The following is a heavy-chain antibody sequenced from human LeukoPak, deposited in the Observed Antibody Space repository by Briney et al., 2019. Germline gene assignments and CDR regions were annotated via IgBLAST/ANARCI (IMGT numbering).Heavy chain of an antibody. CDR2: IYYSGST. CDR3: ASYPTRLGYYGMDV. V-gene: IGHV4-31*03. Sequence: SETLSLTCTVSGGSVSSDSYYWSWIRQPPGKGLEWIGYIYYSGSTYYNPSLKSRVTISVDTSKNQFSLKLSSVTAADTAVYYCASYPTRLGYYGMDVWGQGTTVTVSS. J-gene: IGHJ6*02. D-gene: IGHD5-12*01. CDR1: GGSVSSDSYY.